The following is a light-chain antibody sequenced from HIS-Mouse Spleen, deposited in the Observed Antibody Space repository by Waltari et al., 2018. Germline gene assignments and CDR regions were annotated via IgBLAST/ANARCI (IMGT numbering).Light chain of an antibody. CDR2: KAS. V-gene: IGKV1-5*03. J-gene: IGKJ2*01. CDR1: QSISSW. CDR3: QQYNSYSIYT. Sequence: DIQMTQSPSTMSASVGDRVTITCRARQSISSWLAWYQQKSGKAPKLLIYKASSLESGVPSRFSGSGSVTEFTLTISSLQPDDFATYYCQQYNSYSIYTFGQGTKLEIK.